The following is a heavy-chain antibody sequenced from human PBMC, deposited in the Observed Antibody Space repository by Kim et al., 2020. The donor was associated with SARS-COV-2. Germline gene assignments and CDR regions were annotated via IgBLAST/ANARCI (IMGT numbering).Heavy chain of an antibody. CDR1: GGSISSGGYY. CDR3: ARAPTTMIVVITAFDY. Sequence: SETLSLTCTVSGGSISSGGYYWSWIRQYPGKGLEWIGYIYYSGSTYYNPSLKSRITISVDTSKNQFSLKLTSVTAADTAVYYCARAPTTMIVVITAFDYWGQGTLVTVSS. J-gene: IGHJ4*02. CDR2: IYYSGST. D-gene: IGHD3-22*01. V-gene: IGHV4-31*03.